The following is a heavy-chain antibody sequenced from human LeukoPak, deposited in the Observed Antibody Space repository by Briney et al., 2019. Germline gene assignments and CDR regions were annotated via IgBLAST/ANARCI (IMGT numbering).Heavy chain of an antibody. CDR3: ARERGPLGYCSGGSCYFDGMDV. CDR2: INPNSGGT. Sequence: ASVKVSCKASGYTFTGYYKHWVRQAPGQGLEWMGWINPNSGGTNYAQKFQGWVTMTRDTSISTAYMELSRLRSDDTAVYYCARERGPLGYCSGGSCYFDGMDVWGQGTTVTVSS. D-gene: IGHD2-15*01. V-gene: IGHV1-2*04. CDR1: GYTFTGYY. J-gene: IGHJ6*02.